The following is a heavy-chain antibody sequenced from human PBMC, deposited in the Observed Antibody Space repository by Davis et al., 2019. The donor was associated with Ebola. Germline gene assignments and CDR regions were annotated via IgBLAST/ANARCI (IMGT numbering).Heavy chain of an antibody. V-gene: IGHV1-69*13. CDR3: ARDSLLDAFDI. CDR2: ITPIFGTA. Sequence: AASVKVSCKASGGTFSTYAISWVRQAPGQGLEWMGGITPIFGTANYAQKFQGRVTITADESTSTAYMELSSLRSEDTAVYFCARDSLLDAFDIWGQGTMVTVSS. J-gene: IGHJ3*02. CDR1: GGTFSTYA.